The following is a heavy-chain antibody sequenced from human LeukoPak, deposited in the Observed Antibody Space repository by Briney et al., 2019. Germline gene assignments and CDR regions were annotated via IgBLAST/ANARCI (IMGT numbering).Heavy chain of an antibody. J-gene: IGHJ3*02. CDR2: INTSSSYI. CDR3: ARDYYYDGSGFSGSAFDI. D-gene: IGHD3-22*01. Sequence: PGWSLTLSYAASVFNFNDYAMNWVRQAPGKGLEWVSSINTSSSYIYYADSVKGPFIIYRDHTKNSLYMQMICLTAEDTAVYYCARDYYYDGSGFSGSAFDIWGQGTMVTVSS. V-gene: IGHV3-21*01. CDR1: VFNFNDYA.